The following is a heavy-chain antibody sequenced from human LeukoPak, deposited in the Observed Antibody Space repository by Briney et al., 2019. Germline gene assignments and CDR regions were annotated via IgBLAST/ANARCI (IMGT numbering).Heavy chain of an antibody. J-gene: IGHJ4*02. V-gene: IGHV3-74*01. Sequence: EGSLRLSCAASGFTFSSHWMHWVRQAPGKGLVWVSRINSDGSSISYADSVKGRFTISRDNAKNTLYLQMNSLRAEDTAVYYCARETNYGSGSYYNWGQGTLVTVSS. CDR3: ARETNYGSGSYYN. CDR2: INSDGSSI. CDR1: GFTFSSHW. D-gene: IGHD3-10*01.